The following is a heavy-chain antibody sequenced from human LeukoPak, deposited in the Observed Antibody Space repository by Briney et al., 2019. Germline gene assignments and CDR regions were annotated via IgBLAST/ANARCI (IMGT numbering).Heavy chain of an antibody. CDR3: ARRGASSSEEY. CDR2: IYHSGST. Sequence: SETLSLTCAVSGGSISSSNWWSWVRQPPGKGLEWIGEIYHSGSTNYNPSLKSRVTISVDTSKNQFSLKVSSVTAADTAVYYCARRGASSSEEYWGQGTLVIVSS. V-gene: IGHV4-4*02. J-gene: IGHJ4*02. D-gene: IGHD6-6*01. CDR1: GGSISSSNW.